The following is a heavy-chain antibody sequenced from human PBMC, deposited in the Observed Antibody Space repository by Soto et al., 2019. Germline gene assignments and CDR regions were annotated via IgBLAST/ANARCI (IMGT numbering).Heavy chain of an antibody. CDR2: ISTYNGNT. V-gene: IGHV1-18*01. Sequence: QVQLVQSGGEVKKPGASVKVSCKASGYRFTRYGINWVRQAPGQGLEWMGWISTYNGNTHYAQKFQDRVTMTTDTSTNTAYLELRSLNSDDTAVYYCARDEEDANLMIVVLPGDYWGQGTLVSVSS. D-gene: IGHD2-21*01. CDR1: GYRFTRYG. J-gene: IGHJ4*02. CDR3: ARDEEDANLMIVVLPGDY.